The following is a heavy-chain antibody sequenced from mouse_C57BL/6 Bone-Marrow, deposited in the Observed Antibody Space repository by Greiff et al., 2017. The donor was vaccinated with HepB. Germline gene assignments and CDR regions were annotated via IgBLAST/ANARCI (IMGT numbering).Heavy chain of an antibody. CDR1: GYTFTSYW. D-gene: IGHD3-1*01. CDR3: ARDSGFFDY. Sequence: QVQLKQPGAELVKPGASVKLSCKASGYTFTSYWMQWVKQRPGQGLEWIGEIDPSDSYTNYNQKFKGKATLTVDTSSSTAYMPLSSLTSEDSAVYYCARDSGFFDYGGQGHTLTVSS. J-gene: IGHJ2*01. CDR2: IDPSDSYT. V-gene: IGHV1-50*01.